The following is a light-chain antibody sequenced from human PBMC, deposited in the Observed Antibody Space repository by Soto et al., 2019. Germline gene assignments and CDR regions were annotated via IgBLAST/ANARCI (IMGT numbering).Light chain of an antibody. CDR3: SSYTSSSTYV. CDR1: SSDVGGYNY. V-gene: IGLV2-14*01. Sequence: QSALTQPASVSGSPGQSITISCTGTSSDVGGYNYVSWYQQHPGKAPKLMIYDVSNRPSGVSNRFSGSKSGNTASLTISGLQAEQEAGYYCSSYTSSSTYVFGTGTKVTVL. CDR2: DVS. J-gene: IGLJ1*01.